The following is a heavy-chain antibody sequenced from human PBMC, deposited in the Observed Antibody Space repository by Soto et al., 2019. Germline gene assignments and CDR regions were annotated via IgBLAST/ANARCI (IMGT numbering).Heavy chain of an antibody. V-gene: IGHV1-69*01. CDR3: ARDATLYDTTAYYYLY. CDR1: GGTFSNYG. CDR2: IIPIFGTA. Sequence: QVHLVQSGAEVKKPGSSVKVSCKASGGTFSNYGVNWVRQAPGQGLEWMGGIIPIFGTANYAQKFQGRVTITADDSTRTAYMELSSLRPEDTAVYYCARDATLYDTTAYYYLYWGQGTLVTVSS. D-gene: IGHD3-22*01. J-gene: IGHJ4*02.